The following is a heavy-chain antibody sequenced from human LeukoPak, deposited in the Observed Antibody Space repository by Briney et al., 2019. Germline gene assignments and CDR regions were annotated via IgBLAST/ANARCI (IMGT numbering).Heavy chain of an antibody. CDR2: IYSGGST. CDR1: GFTVSSNY. Sequence: GGSLRLSCAASGFTVSSNYMSWVRQAPGKGLEWVSVIYSGGSTYYADSVKGRFIISRDNSKNTLYLQMNSLRAEDTAVYYCARDRMVRYAFDIWGQGTMVTVSS. V-gene: IGHV3-53*01. CDR3: ARDRMVRYAFDI. D-gene: IGHD3-10*01. J-gene: IGHJ3*02.